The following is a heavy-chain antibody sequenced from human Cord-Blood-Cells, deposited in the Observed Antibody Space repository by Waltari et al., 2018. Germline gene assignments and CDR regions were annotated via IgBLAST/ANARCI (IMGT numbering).Heavy chain of an antibody. Sequence: VHGGGSLRLSCAASGFTFSSYAMSWVRQAPGKGLEWVSAISGSGGSTYYADSVKGRFTIPRDNSKNTLYLQMNSLGAEDTAVYYCAKVSSSSWYYYYGMDVWGQGTTVTVSS. CDR1: GFTFSSYA. D-gene: IGHD6-13*01. V-gene: IGHV3-23*01. J-gene: IGHJ6*02. CDR2: ISGSGGST. CDR3: AKVSSSSWYYYYGMDV.